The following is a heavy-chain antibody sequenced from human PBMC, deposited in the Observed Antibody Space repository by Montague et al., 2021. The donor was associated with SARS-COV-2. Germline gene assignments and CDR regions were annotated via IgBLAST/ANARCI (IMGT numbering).Heavy chain of an antibody. V-gene: IGHV4-39*01. D-gene: IGHD6-19*01. CDR3: ATQEDPSGWIPGPFDF. J-gene: IGHJ4*02. CDR1: GGSISSSTYY. Sequence: SETLSLTCTVSGGSISSSTYYWAWIRQPPGKGLAWIGSIYYRGSTYYNPSLKSRVFISVDTSKKQLSLTLTSVTAADTAVYYCATQEDPSGWIPGPFDFWGQGTLLSVSS. CDR2: IYYRGST.